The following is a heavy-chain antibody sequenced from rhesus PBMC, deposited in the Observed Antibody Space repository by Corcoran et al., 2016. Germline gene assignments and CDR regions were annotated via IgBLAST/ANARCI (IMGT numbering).Heavy chain of an antibody. CDR1: GASISSSW. V-gene: IGHV4-80*01. CDR3: ARGGYYSGSYYHSFDY. CDR2: NNGNSGNT. Sequence: QVQLQESGPGLVKPSETLSLTCAVSGASISSSWWRWIRQPPGKGLEWIGENNGNSGNTDINPPLKSGVTMSTDASKNQLSLILNAVTAADTAVYYCARGGYYSGSYYHSFDYWGQGVLVTVSS. J-gene: IGHJ4*01. D-gene: IGHD3-16*01.